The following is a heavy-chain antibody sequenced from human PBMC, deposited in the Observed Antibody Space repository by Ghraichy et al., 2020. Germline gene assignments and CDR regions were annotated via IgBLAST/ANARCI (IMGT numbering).Heavy chain of an antibody. CDR3: ARGLLQSDL. CDR1: GFTFSSYE. V-gene: IGHV3-48*03. CDR2: ISSGGSTI. D-gene: IGHD2-15*01. J-gene: IGHJ5*02. Sequence: GGSLRLSCAASGFTFSSYEMNWVRQAPGKGLEWVSYISSGGSTISYADSVKGRFTISRDNAKNSLYLQMASLRAEDTAAYYCARGLLQSDLWGQGTLVTVSS.